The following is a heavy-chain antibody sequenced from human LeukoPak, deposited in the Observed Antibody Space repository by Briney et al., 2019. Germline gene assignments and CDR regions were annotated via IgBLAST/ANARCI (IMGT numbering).Heavy chain of an antibody. J-gene: IGHJ4*02. CDR1: GFNFANHA. Sequence: PGGSLRVSCAASGFNFANHAMSWVRQTPGKGLEWVSAISGGGHITYYADSVTGRFTISRDNSKDTVFLQMNSLRPGDTAIYYCVREDTPATANYWGQGTMVTISS. CDR2: ISGGGHIT. CDR3: VREDTPATANY. D-gene: IGHD2-21*02. V-gene: IGHV3-23*01.